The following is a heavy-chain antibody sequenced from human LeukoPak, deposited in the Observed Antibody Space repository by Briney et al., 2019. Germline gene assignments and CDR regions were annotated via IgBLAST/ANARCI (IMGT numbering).Heavy chain of an antibody. Sequence: GGSLRLSCAASGFTFSSCGMHWVRQAPGKGLEWVAVIWYDGSNKYYADSVKGRFTISRDNSKNTLYLQMNSLRAEDTAVYYCAAAVTVTTPFDYWGQGTLVTVSS. V-gene: IGHV3-33*01. J-gene: IGHJ4*02. D-gene: IGHD4-17*01. CDR1: GFTFSSCG. CDR3: AAAVTVTTPFDY. CDR2: IWYDGSNK.